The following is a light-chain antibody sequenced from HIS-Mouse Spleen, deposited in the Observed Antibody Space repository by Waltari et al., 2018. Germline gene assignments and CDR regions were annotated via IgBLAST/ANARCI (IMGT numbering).Light chain of an antibody. J-gene: IGLJ3*02. V-gene: IGLV3-25*03. CDR3: QSADSSGTSWV. CDR1: ALPKQY. Sequence: SYELTQPPSVSVSPGQTARITCPGDALPKQYAYWYQQKPGQAPGLVIYKDSERPSGIPERFSGSSSGTTVTLTISGVQAEDEADYYCQSADSSGTSWVFGGGTKLTVL. CDR2: KDS.